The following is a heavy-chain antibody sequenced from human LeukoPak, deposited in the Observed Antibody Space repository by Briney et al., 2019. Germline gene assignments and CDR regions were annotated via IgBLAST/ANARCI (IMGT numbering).Heavy chain of an antibody. J-gene: IGHJ3*02. Sequence: PGGSLRLSCAASGFTFSSYAMGWVRQAPGKGLEWVSDITISGGTTHFYSDSAKGRFTISRDNSKNTLYLQMNSLRAEDTAVYYCAKEEGGYSYGYPLLSAFDIWGQGTMATVSS. CDR1: GFTFSSYA. D-gene: IGHD5-18*01. V-gene: IGHV3-23*01. CDR3: AKEEGGYSYGYPLLSAFDI. CDR2: ITISGGTT.